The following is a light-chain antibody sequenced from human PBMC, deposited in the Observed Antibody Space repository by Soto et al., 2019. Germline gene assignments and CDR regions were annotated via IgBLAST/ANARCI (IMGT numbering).Light chain of an antibody. CDR2: GAS. CDR1: QSVSNNY. V-gene: IGKV3-20*01. CDR3: HQYGSSWWT. J-gene: IGKJ1*01. Sequence: EIVLTQSPGTLSLSPGERATLSCRASQSVSNNYLAWYQQKPGQAPRLLIYGASNRATGIPDRFSGSGSGTDFTLTISRLEPEDFALYYCHQYGSSWWTFGQGTKVDIK.